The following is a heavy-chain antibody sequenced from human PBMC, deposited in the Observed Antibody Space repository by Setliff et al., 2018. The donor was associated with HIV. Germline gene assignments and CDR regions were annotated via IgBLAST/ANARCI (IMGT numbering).Heavy chain of an antibody. J-gene: IGHJ5*02. V-gene: IGHV3-11*04. D-gene: IGHD3-10*01. CDR2: ISRSGTII. CDR3: ARFLSFSGSRNWFDP. Sequence: PGGSLRLSCAASGFTFSDYYMSWIRQAPGKGLEWVSYISRSGTIIYYADSVKGRFTISRDNAKNSLYLQMNSLRAEDTAVYYCARFLSFSGSRNWFDPWGQGTLVTVSS. CDR1: GFTFSDYY.